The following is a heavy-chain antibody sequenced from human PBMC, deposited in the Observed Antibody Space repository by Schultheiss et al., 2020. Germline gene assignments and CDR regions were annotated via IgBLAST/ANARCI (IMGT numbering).Heavy chain of an antibody. Sequence: SETLSLTCTVSGGSISGYYWSWIRQPAGKGLEWIGSIYYSGSTNYNPSLKSRVTISVDTAKREFSLRLSSVTAADTAVYYCAKVRFGEPSYWGQGTLVTGYS. J-gene: IGHJ4*02. D-gene: IGHD3-10*01. CDR3: AKVRFGEPSY. CDR1: GGSISGYY. CDR2: IYYSGST. V-gene: IGHV4-4*07.